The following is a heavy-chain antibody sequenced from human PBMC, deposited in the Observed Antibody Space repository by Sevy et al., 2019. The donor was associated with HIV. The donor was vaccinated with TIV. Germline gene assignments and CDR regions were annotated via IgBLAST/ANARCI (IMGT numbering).Heavy chain of an antibody. Sequence: SETLSLTCSVSGGSISGNFWTWIRQPPGKGLEWIGYIYYSGSTNSNPSLKSRVSISLDTSKNQFSLRLNSVTAADTAVYYCANGSGSYYDAFHIWGQGTMVTVSS. CDR1: GGSISGNF. CDR2: IYYSGST. V-gene: IGHV4-59*03. CDR3: ANGSGSYYDAFHI. J-gene: IGHJ3*02. D-gene: IGHD1-26*01.